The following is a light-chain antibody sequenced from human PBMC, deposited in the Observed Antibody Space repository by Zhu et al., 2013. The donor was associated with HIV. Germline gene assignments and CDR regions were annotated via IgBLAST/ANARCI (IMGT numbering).Light chain of an antibody. Sequence: EIVVTQSPGTLSLSPGERVTLSCRASQSISSGYLAWYQHRPGQAPRLLIYGASSRATGIPDRVSGGGSGTDFTLIINRLEPEDSGVYYCHQYGTLGTFGQGTKVEIK. V-gene: IGKV3-20*01. J-gene: IGKJ1*01. CDR1: QSISSGY. CDR2: GAS. CDR3: HQYGTLGT.